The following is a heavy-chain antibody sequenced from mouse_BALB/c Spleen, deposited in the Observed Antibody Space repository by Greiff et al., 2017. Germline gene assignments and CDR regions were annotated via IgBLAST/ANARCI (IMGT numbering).Heavy chain of an antibody. Sequence: EVKLVESGGGLVQPGGSLKLSCAASGFTFSSYGMSWVRQTPDKRLELVATINSNGGSTYYPDSVKGRFTISRDNAKNTLYLQMSSLKSEDTAMYYCARDLYDYGRYYAMDYWGQGTSVTVSS. CDR3: ARDLYDYGRYYAMDY. CDR1: GFTFSSYG. D-gene: IGHD2-4*01. V-gene: IGHV5-6-3*01. CDR2: INSNGGST. J-gene: IGHJ4*01.